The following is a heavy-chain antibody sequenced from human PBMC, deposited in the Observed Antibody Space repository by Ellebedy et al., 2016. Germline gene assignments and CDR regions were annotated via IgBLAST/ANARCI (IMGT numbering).Heavy chain of an antibody. J-gene: IGHJ6*02. CDR2: ILDDGNDK. CDR1: GFTFSRYA. D-gene: IGHD3-22*01. V-gene: IGHV3-30*03. Sequence: GGSLRLXCAASGFTFSRYAIHWVRQAPGKGLEWVAAILDDGNDKNYRDSVKGRFTISRDNSNNRVYLQMNSLRVEDTAVYFCARVRSSGFYSNYDLDVWGQGTTVTVSS. CDR3: ARVRSSGFYSNYDLDV.